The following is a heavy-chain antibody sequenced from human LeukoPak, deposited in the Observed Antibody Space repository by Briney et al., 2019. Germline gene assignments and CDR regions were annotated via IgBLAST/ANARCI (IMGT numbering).Heavy chain of an antibody. CDR3: ARDPLRCSGGSCYSDYYYYGMDV. Sequence: GGSLRLSCSASGFTFSSYAMHWVRQAPGKGLEYVSAISSNGGSTYYADSVKGRFTISRDNAKNSLYLQMNSLRAEDTAVYYCARDPLRCSGGSCYSDYYYYGMDVWGKGTTVTVSS. D-gene: IGHD2-15*01. CDR2: ISSNGGST. J-gene: IGHJ6*04. CDR1: GFTFSSYA. V-gene: IGHV3-64*04.